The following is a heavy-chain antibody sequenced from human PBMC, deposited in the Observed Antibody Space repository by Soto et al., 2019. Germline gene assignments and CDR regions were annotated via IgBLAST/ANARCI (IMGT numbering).Heavy chain of an antibody. V-gene: IGHV4-31*03. Sequence: QVQLQESGPGLVKPSQTLSLICTVSGGSINSGGSFLTWIRQHPGRAPAWIGYLSHTGNTYYNPSLKSRVLKSVDRSKNPLSLRLGSVTAADTAVSYCARGLYEPNWFDSWGQGTLVTVSS. D-gene: IGHD3-22*01. CDR1: GGSINSGGSF. CDR3: ARGLYEPNWFDS. J-gene: IGHJ5*01. CDR2: LSHTGNT.